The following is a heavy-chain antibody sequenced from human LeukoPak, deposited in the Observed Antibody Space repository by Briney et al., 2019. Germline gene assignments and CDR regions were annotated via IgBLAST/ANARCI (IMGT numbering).Heavy chain of an antibody. CDR3: AREGHLTMVRGVIPSGLEYFQH. J-gene: IGHJ1*01. CDR2: ILSSGST. Sequence: PSETLSLTCTVSGGSISNYYWNWIRQPPGKGLEWIGYILSSGSTHHNPSLTSRISLSVDTSKNQFSLKLSSVTAADTAVYYCAREGHLTMVRGVIPSGLEYFQHWGQGTLVTVSS. D-gene: IGHD3-10*01. CDR1: GGSISNYY. V-gene: IGHV4-59*12.